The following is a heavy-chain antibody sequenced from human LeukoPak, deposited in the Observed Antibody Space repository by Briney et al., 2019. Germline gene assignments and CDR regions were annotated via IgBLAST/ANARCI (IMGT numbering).Heavy chain of an antibody. V-gene: IGHV1-69*06. CDR3: ARLAMNDHPFDY. CDR1: GGTFSSYA. CDR2: IIPIFGTA. D-gene: IGHD1-1*01. Sequence: SVKVSCKASGGTFSSYAISWVRQAPGQGLEWMGGIIPIFGTANYAQKFQGRVTITADKSTSTAYMELSSLRSEDTAVYYCARLAMNDHPFDYWGQGTLVTVSS. J-gene: IGHJ4*02.